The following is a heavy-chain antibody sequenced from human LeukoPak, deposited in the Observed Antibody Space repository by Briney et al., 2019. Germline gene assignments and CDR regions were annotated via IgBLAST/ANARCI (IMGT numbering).Heavy chain of an antibody. V-gene: IGHV1-69*05. CDR3: ARASGYCSGGSCPILYYYYYGMDV. J-gene: IGHJ6*02. Sequence: SVKVSCKASGGTFSSYAISWVRQAPGQGLEWMGGIIPIFGTANYAQKFQGRVTMTRDTSTSTVYMELSSLRSEDTAVYYCARASGYCSGGSCPILYYYYYGMDVWGQGTTVTVSS. CDR2: IIPIFGTA. D-gene: IGHD2-15*01. CDR1: GGTFSSYA.